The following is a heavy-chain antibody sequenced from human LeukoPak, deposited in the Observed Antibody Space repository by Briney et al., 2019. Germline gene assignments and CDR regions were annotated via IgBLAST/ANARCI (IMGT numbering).Heavy chain of an antibody. D-gene: IGHD3-22*01. J-gene: IGHJ4*02. CDR3: AKVRNYFDSSGRHFDY. Sequence: GGSLRLSCAASGFTFSSYAMTWVRQAPGKGLEWVSVISASGGTTYYGDSVKRRLTISRDNYKNTLYLQMNRLRAEDTAVYYCAKVRNYFDSSGRHFDYWGQGTPVTVSS. V-gene: IGHV3-23*01. CDR2: ISASGGTT. CDR1: GFTFSSYA.